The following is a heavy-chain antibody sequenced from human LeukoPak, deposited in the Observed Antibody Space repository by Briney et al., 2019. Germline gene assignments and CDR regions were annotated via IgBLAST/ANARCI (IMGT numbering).Heavy chain of an antibody. D-gene: IGHD3-3*01. V-gene: IGHV3-11*04. CDR3: PRGDFWSGSYIDY. CDR1: GSTFSDYY. Sequence: GGSLRLSCAASGSTFSDYYMSWIRQAPGEGLGWDSYISSSCMTIYYADSVKGRFTISRDNAKNSLYLQMNSLRAEDTAVYHGPRGDFWSGSYIDYWLQGTLVTVST. CDR2: ISSSCMTI. J-gene: IGHJ4*02.